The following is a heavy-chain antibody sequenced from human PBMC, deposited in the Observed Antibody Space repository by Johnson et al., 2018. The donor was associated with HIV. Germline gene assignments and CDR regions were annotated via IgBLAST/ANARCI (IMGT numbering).Heavy chain of an antibody. J-gene: IGHJ3*02. Sequence: EVQLLESGGGFVKPGGSLRLSCAASGFTFINAWMSWVRQAPGKGLEWVGRIYSKTDGGTTDYAAPVTGRFTISRDDSKNMVFLQMNSLKIEDTAVYYCAREGGAVASRGFDIWGQGTMVTVSS. CDR1: GFTFINAW. V-gene: IGHV3-15*01. CDR3: AREGGAVASRGFDI. D-gene: IGHD6-19*01. CDR2: IYSKTDGGTT.